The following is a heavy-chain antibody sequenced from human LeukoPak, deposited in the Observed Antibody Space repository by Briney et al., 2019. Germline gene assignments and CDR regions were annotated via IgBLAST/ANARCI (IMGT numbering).Heavy chain of an antibody. Sequence: GGSLRLSCAASGFTFSNYAMSWVRQAPGKGLEWVSAISGSAGSTYYADSVKGRFTISRDNSRNTLYLQMNSLRAEDTALCYCAKGPASTWYKYYFDYWGQGTLVTVSS. V-gene: IGHV3-23*01. CDR3: AKGPASTWYKYYFDY. CDR1: GFTFSNYA. CDR2: ISGSAGST. D-gene: IGHD6-13*01. J-gene: IGHJ4*02.